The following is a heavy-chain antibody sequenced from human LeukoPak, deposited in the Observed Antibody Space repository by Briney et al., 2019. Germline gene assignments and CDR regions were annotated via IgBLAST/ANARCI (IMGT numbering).Heavy chain of an antibody. V-gene: IGHV4-59*01. J-gene: IGHJ4*02. CDR2: IYYSGST. Sequence: SETLSLTCTVSGGSISSYYWSWIRQPPGKGLEWIGYIYYSGSTNYNPSLKSRVTISVDTSKNQFSLKLSSVTAADTAVYYCARWGVRGLFDYWGQGTLVTVSS. D-gene: IGHD3-10*01. CDR3: ARWGVRGLFDY. CDR1: GGSISSYY.